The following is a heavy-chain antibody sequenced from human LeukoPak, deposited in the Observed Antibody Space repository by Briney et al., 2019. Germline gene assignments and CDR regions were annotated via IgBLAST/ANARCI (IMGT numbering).Heavy chain of an antibody. CDR3: ATLWFGEQIIYY. V-gene: IGHV4-39*01. CDR2: IYYSGST. J-gene: IGHJ4*02. Sequence: SETLSLTCTVSGGSISSSGYYWGWIRQPPGKGLEWIGSIYYSGSTYYNSSLKSRVTISVDTSKNQFSLKLSSVTAADTAVYYCATLWFGEQIIYYWSQGTLVTVSS. CDR1: GGSISSSGYY. D-gene: IGHD3-10*01.